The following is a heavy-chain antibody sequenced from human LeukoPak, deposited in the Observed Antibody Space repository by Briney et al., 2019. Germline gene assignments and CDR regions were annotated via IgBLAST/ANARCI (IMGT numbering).Heavy chain of an antibody. V-gene: IGHV3-48*01. CDR2: ISSSSSTI. CDR3: AGGYYYGSGSYHDY. D-gene: IGHD3-10*01. Sequence: GGSLRLSCAASGFTFSSYSMNWARQAPGKGLEWVSYISSSSSTIYYADSVKGRFTISRDNAKNSLYLQMNSLRAEDTAVYYCAGGYYYGSGSYHDYWGQGTLVTVSS. J-gene: IGHJ4*02. CDR1: GFTFSSYS.